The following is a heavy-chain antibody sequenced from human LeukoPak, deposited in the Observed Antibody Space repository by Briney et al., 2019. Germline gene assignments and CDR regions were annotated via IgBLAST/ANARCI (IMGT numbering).Heavy chain of an antibody. CDR2: IIPIFGTA. D-gene: IGHD5-18*01. J-gene: IGHJ5*02. Sequence: SVKVSCKASGGTFSSYATSWVRQAPGQGLEWMGGIIPIFGTANYAQKFQGRVTITADKSTSTAYMELSSLRSEDTAVYYCARAVVDTSMVTFAHWGQGTLVTVSS. CDR1: GGTFSSYA. V-gene: IGHV1-69*06. CDR3: ARAVVDTSMVTFAH.